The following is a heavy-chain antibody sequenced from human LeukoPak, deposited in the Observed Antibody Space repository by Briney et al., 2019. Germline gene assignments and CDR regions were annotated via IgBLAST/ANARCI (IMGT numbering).Heavy chain of an antibody. CDR1: GFTFSSYA. Sequence: GASLRLSRAASGFTFSSYAMSWVRQAPGKGLEWVANIKHAGSEEYYVDSVKGRFTISRDNAKTSLYLQMNSLRAEDTAVYFCARIKQLRLPATFDYWGQGTLVTVSS. J-gene: IGHJ4*02. V-gene: IGHV3-7*01. D-gene: IGHD5-12*01. CDR3: ARIKQLRLPATFDY. CDR2: IKHAGSEE.